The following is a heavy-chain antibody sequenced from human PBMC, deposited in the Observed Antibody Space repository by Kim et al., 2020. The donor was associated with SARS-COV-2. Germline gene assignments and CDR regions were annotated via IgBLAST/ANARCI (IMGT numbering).Heavy chain of an antibody. CDR1: GFTFSSYA. CDR3: ARDPSALGTHYFDY. CDR2: ISYDGSNK. V-gene: IGHV3-30-3*01. D-gene: IGHD7-27*01. Sequence: GGSLRLSCAASGFTFSSYAMHWVRQAPGKGLEWVAVISYDGSNKYYADSVKGRFTISRDNSKNTLYLQMNSLRAEDTAVYYCARDPSALGTHYFDYWGQGTLV. J-gene: IGHJ4*02.